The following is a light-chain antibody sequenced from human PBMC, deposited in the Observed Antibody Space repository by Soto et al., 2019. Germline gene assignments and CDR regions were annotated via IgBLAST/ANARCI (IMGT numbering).Light chain of an antibody. CDR1: QSISSW. CDR3: QQYNSYSKT. Sequence: DIHVTQSPSSVSASVGDRVTITCRASQSISSWLAWYQQKPGKAPKLLIYDASSLESGVPSRFSGSGSGTEFPLTISSLQPDDFATYYCQQYNSYSKTFGQGTKVEIK. CDR2: DAS. V-gene: IGKV1-5*01. J-gene: IGKJ1*01.